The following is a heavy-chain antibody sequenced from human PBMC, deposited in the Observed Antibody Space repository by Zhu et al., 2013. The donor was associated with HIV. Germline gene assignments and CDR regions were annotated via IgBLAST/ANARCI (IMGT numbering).Heavy chain of an antibody. CDR2: ISDSGVTI. D-gene: IGHD3-16*01. V-gene: IGHV3-11*01. CDR1: GFTFSDYY. J-gene: IGHJ6*02. CDR3: AKIPVLSMSVAPTFYYGLDV. Sequence: QVQVEESGGGLVKPGGSLRLSCAASGFTFSDYYMSWIRQAPGTGLEWISHISDSGVTIYYADSVRGRFTISRDNAKNSLHLQMNSLRAEDTAVYYCAKIPVLSMSVAPTFYYGLDVWGQGITVTVSS.